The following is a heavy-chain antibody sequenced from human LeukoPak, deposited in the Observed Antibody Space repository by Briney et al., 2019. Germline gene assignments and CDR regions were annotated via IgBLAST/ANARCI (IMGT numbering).Heavy chain of an antibody. V-gene: IGHV4-4*02. D-gene: IGHD6-19*01. J-gene: IGHJ4*01. CDR1: GGSISTDNW. Sequence: SGTLSLTCAVSGGSISTDNWWHWIRQSPGKGLEWIAEIYHNGDVHYNPSLKSRVTMSVDTSKNQFSLKVNYVTAADTATYFCAREVAAGSYRGFDYWGQGTLVTVSS. CDR2: IYHNGDV. CDR3: AREVAAGSYRGFDY.